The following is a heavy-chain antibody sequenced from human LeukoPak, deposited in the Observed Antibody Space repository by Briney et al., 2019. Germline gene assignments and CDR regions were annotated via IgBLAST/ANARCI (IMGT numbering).Heavy chain of an antibody. CDR2: ISYDGSNK. D-gene: IGHD1-26*01. J-gene: IGHJ4*02. V-gene: IGHV3-30*18. CDR1: GFTFSSYG. Sequence: GRSLRLSCAASGFTFSSYGMHWVRQAPGKGLEWVAVISYDGSNKYYADSVKGRFTISRDNSKNTLYLQMNSLRAEDTAVYYCAKDWGQTWELPTDYWGQGTLVTVSS. CDR3: AKDWGQTWELPTDY.